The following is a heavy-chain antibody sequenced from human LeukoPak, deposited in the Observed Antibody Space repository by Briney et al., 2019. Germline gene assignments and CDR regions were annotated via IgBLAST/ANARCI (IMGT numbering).Heavy chain of an antibody. V-gene: IGHV3-9*01. CDR1: GFNFDDYA. CDR2: ISWNSDII. CDR3: TKDTSHYSSSGFDY. D-gene: IGHD6-6*01. Sequence: PGGSLRLSCAASGFNFDDYAMHWVRQAPGKGPEWVSGISWNSDIIAYADSVKGRFTISRDNAKNSLYLQMNIPRLEDTALYYCTKDTSHYSSSGFDYWGQGTLVAVSS. J-gene: IGHJ4*02.